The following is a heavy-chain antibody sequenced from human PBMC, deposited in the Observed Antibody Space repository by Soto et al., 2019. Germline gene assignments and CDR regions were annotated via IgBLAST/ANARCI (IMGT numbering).Heavy chain of an antibody. CDR3: ARASCSGGSCYPPHDYYYMDV. CDR1: GGSISSSNW. V-gene: IGHV4-4*02. D-gene: IGHD2-15*01. Sequence: PSETLSLTCAVSGGSISSSNWWSWVRQPPGKGLEWIGEIYHSGGTNYAQKFQGWVTMTRDTSISTAYMELSRLRSDDTAVYYCARASCSGGSCYPPHDYYYMDVWGKGTTVTVSS. J-gene: IGHJ6*03. CDR2: IYHSGGT.